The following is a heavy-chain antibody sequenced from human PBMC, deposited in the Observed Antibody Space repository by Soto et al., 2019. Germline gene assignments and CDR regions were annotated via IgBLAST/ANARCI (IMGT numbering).Heavy chain of an antibody. CDR3: ARGPMYYYGSGSFPLTYCFDY. CDR1: GYTFTSYY. CDR2: INPSGGST. J-gene: IGHJ4*02. V-gene: IGHV1-46*01. D-gene: IGHD3-10*01. Sequence: ASVKVSCKASGYTFTSYYMHWVRQAPGQGLEWMGIINPSGGSTSYAQKFQGRVTMTRDKYTSTAYMELSSLRSEDTAVYYCARGPMYYYGSGSFPLTYCFDYWGQGTLVTVSS.